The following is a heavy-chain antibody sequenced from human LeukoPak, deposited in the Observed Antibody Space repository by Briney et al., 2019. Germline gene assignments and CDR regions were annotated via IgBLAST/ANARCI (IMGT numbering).Heavy chain of an antibody. Sequence: PSQTLSLTSTVSGGSISSGSHYWNWIRQPAGKGLEWIGRIYTSGSTNYNPSLKSRVTISVDTSKNQFSLKLNSVTAADTAVYYCARVARSMSSSSEDCWGQGTLVTVSS. CDR1: GGSISSGSHY. J-gene: IGHJ4*02. CDR3: ARVARSMSSSSEDC. V-gene: IGHV4-61*02. CDR2: IYTSGST. D-gene: IGHD6-13*01.